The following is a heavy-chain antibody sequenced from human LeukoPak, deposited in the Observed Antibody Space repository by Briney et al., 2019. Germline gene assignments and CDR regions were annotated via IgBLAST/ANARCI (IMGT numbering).Heavy chain of an antibody. CDR1: GGTFSSYA. Sequence: ASVKVSGKASGGTFSSYAISWVRQAPGQGLEWMGGIIPIFGTANYAQKFQGRVTITTDESTSTAYMELSSLRSEDTAVYYCAREVYSGSYYSWFDPWGQGTLVTVSS. D-gene: IGHD1-26*01. V-gene: IGHV1-69*05. CDR3: AREVYSGSYYSWFDP. J-gene: IGHJ5*02. CDR2: IIPIFGTA.